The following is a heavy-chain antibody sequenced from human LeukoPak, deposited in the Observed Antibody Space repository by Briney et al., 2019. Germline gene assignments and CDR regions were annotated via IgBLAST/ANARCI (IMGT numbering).Heavy chain of an antibody. CDR3: ARRARGSYFDY. J-gene: IGHJ4*02. CDR1: GGSVSSGSYY. V-gene: IGHV4-61*01. D-gene: IGHD1-26*01. CDR2: IYYSGST. Sequence: SETLSLTCTVSGGSVSSGSYYWSWIRHPPGKGLEWIGYIYYSGSTNYNPSLKSRVTISVDTSKNQFSLKLSSVTAADTAVYYCARRARGSYFDYWGQGTLVTVSS.